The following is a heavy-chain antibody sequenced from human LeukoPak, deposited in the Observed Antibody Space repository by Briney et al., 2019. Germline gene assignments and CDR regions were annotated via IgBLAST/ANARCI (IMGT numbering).Heavy chain of an antibody. CDR3: ARLVVPAAIFDY. Sequence: SETLSPTCTVSGGSISSYYWSWIRQPAGKGLEWIGRIYTSGSTNNNPSLKSRVTMSVDTTKNQFSLKLSSVTAADTAVYYCARLVVPAAIFDYWGQGTLVTVSS. CDR2: IYTSGST. V-gene: IGHV4-4*07. CDR1: GGSISSYY. D-gene: IGHD2-2*01. J-gene: IGHJ4*02.